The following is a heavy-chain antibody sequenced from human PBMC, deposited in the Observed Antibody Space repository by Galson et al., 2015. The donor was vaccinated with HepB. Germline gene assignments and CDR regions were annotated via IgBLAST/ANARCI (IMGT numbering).Heavy chain of an antibody. Sequence: SLRLSCAASGFTFSSYGMHWVRQAPGKGLEWVAVIWYDGSNKYYAGSVKGRFTISRDNSKNTLYLQMNSLRAEDTAVYYCARPREVTTFRNWYFDLWGRGTLVTVSS. CDR2: IWYDGSNK. D-gene: IGHD4-17*01. CDR3: ARPREVTTFRNWYFDL. CDR1: GFTFSSYG. J-gene: IGHJ2*01. V-gene: IGHV3-33*01.